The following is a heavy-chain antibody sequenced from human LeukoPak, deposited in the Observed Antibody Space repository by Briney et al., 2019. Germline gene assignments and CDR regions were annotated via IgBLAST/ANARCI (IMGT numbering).Heavy chain of an antibody. Sequence: SETLSLTCAVYGGSFSGYYWSWIRQPPGKGLEWIGEINHSGSTNYNPSLKSRVTISVDTSKNQFSLKLSSVTAADTAVYYCARGRASMVRGVIPFDYWGQETLVTVSS. CDR1: GGSFSGYY. CDR3: ARGRASMVRGVIPFDY. V-gene: IGHV4-34*01. J-gene: IGHJ4*02. CDR2: INHSGST. D-gene: IGHD3-10*01.